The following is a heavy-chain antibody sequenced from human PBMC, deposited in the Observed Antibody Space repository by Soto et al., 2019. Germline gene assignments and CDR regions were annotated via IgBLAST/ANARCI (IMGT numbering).Heavy chain of an antibody. CDR2: IWYDGSNK. D-gene: IGHD3-22*01. V-gene: IGHV3-33*01. Sequence: SLRLSCAASGFTFSSYGMHWVRQAPGKGLEWVAVIWYDGSNKYYADSVKGRFTISRDNSKNTLYLQMNSLRAEDTAVYYCARGVTYYYDSSGALDAFDIWGQGTMVTVSS. CDR3: ARGVTYYYDSSGALDAFDI. CDR1: GFTFSSYG. J-gene: IGHJ3*02.